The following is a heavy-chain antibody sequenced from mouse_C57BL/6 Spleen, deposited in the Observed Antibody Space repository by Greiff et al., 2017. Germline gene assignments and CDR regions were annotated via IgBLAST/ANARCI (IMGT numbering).Heavy chain of an antibody. Sequence: VQLQQPGAELVKPGASVKLSCKASGYTFTSYWMHWVKQRPGQGLEWIGMIHPNSGSTNYNEKFKSKATLTVDKSSSTAYMQISSLTSEDSAVYYGARYGSSPYYAMDYWGQGTSVTVSS. CDR1: GYTFTSYW. D-gene: IGHD1-1*01. J-gene: IGHJ4*01. CDR2: IHPNSGST. CDR3: ARYGSSPYYAMDY. V-gene: IGHV1-64*01.